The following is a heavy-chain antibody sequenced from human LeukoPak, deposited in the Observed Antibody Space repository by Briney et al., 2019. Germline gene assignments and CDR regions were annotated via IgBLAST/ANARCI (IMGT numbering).Heavy chain of an antibody. Sequence: ASVKVSCKASGYTFTGYYMHWVRQAPGQGLEWMGWINPNSGGTNYAQKFQGRVTMTRDTSISTAYMELSRLRPDDTAVYYCARAPYSSSWYAPQDYWGQGTLVTVSS. CDR2: INPNSGGT. J-gene: IGHJ4*02. D-gene: IGHD6-13*01. V-gene: IGHV1-2*02. CDR1: GYTFTGYY. CDR3: ARAPYSSSWYAPQDY.